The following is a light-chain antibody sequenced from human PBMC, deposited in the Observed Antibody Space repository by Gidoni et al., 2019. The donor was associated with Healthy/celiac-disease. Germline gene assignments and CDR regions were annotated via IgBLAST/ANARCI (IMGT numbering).Light chain of an antibody. J-gene: IGKJ4*01. CDR2: DAS. V-gene: IGKV3-11*01. CDR3: QQRSNWPPELT. CDR1: QSVSSY. Sequence: EPVLTQSPATLSLSPGERATLSCRASQSVSSYLAWYQQKPGQAPRLLIYDASNRATGIPARFSGSGSGTDFTLTISSLEPEDFAVYYCQQRSNWPPELTFXGXTKVEIK.